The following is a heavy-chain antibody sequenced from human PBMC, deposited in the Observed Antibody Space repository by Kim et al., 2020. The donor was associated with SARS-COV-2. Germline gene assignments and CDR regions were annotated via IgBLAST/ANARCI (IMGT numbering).Heavy chain of an antibody. CDR3: ARDRLSGHGDTSDH. Sequence: ASVKVSCKASGYIFTGDAINWVRQAPGQGLEWMGWINTHSGNPIYAQDFTGRFVFSSDSSVSTAYLQITSLQADDTAIYYCARDRLSGHGDTSDHWGQGT. CDR2: INTHSGNP. D-gene: IGHD7-27*01. CDR1: GYIFTGDA. V-gene: IGHV7-4-1*02. J-gene: IGHJ4*02.